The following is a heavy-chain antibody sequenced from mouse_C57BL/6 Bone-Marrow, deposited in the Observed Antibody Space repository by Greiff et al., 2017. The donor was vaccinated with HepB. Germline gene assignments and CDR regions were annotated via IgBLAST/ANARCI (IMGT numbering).Heavy chain of an antibody. Sequence: EVKLMESGGGLVQPGGSMKLSCAASGFTFSDAWMDWVRQSPEKGLEWVAEIRNKANNHATYYAGSVKGRFTISRDDSKSSVYLHMNSLRAEGTGIYYCTGPLLLRYPGYFDVWGTGTTVTVSS. CDR3: TGPLLLRYPGYFDV. CDR2: IRNKANNHAT. J-gene: IGHJ1*03. V-gene: IGHV6-6*01. CDR1: GFTFSDAW. D-gene: IGHD1-1*01.